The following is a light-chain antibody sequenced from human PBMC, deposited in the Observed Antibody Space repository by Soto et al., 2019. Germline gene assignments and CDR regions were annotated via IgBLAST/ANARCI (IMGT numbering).Light chain of an antibody. CDR2: AAS. J-gene: IGKJ3*01. V-gene: IGKV1-39*01. CDR1: QSISSY. CDR3: QQSYSTPFT. Sequence: DIQMTQSPSSLSASVGDRVTITCRASQSISSYLNWYQQKPGKAPKLLIYAASSWQSGVPSRFSGSGSGTDFTLTISSRQSEDFATYYCQQSYSTPFTFGPGTKVDIK.